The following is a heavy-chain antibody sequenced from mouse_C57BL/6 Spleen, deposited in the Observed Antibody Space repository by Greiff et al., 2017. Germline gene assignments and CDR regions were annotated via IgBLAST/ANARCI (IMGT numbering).Heavy chain of an antibody. CDR2: INPNNGGT. CDR3: ARERRWDSNYDWYFDV. D-gene: IGHD2-5*01. CDR1: GYTFTDYN. J-gene: IGHJ1*03. Sequence: EVQLQQSGPELVKPGASVKMSCKASGYTFTDYNMHWVKQSHGKSLEWIGYINPNNGGTSYNQKFKGKATLTVNKSSSTAYMELRSLTSEDSAVYYCARERRWDSNYDWYFDVWGTGTTVTVSS. V-gene: IGHV1-22*01.